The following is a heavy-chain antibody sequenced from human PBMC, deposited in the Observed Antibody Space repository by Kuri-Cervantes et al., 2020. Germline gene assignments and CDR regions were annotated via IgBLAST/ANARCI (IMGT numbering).Heavy chain of an antibody. D-gene: IGHD5-18*01. CDR2: IYYSGST. CDR1: GGSISSYY. CDR3: ARAYSYPPTWYYFDY. J-gene: IGHJ4*02. Sequence: SETLSLTCTVSGGSISSYYRSWIRQPPGKGLEWIGYIYYSGSTNYNPSLKSRVTISVDTSKNQFSLKLSSVTAADTAVYYCARAYSYPPTWYYFDYWGQGTLVTVSS. V-gene: IGHV4-59*01.